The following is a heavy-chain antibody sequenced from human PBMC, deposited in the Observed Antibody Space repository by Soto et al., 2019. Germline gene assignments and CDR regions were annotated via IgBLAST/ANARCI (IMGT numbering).Heavy chain of an antibody. Sequence: GASVKVSCKASGGTFSSYAISWVRQATGQGLEWMGWMNPNSGNTGYAQKFQGRVTMTRNTSISTAYMELSSLRSEDTAVYYCARELSSGWFSNWGQGTLVTVSS. CDR1: GGTFSSYA. CDR3: ARELSSGWFSN. J-gene: IGHJ4*02. CDR2: MNPNSGNT. V-gene: IGHV1-8*02. D-gene: IGHD6-19*01.